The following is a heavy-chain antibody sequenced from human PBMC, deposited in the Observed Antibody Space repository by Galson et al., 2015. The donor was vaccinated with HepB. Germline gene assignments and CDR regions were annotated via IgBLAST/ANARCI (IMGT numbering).Heavy chain of an antibody. CDR3: VRAWDSFTYAFFY. V-gene: IGHV3-48*04. D-gene: IGHD3-16*01. CDR1: GFSFTNYS. CDR2: ITRTSVPI. Sequence: SLRLSCAGSGFSFTNYSMNWVRQAPGEGLEWIAYITRTSVPIYYADSVKGRFTISRDNTKNSVYLQMDSLRVDDTATYYCVRAWDSFTYAFFYWSQGTQVTVSS. J-gene: IGHJ4*02.